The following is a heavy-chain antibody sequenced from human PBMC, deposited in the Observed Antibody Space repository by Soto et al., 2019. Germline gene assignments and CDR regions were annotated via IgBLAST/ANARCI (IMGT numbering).Heavy chain of an antibody. CDR2: IYWTDSK. D-gene: IGHD5-12*01. CDR3: AHYSGYDWGSYYGLDV. J-gene: IGHJ6*02. V-gene: IGHV2-5*01. Sequence: SGPTLVNPTQTLALTCTFSGFSLTTSGVGVGWIRQPPGQALEWLALIYWTDSKRYSPSLKNRLTITKDTSRNQVILTLTNVDPADTATYYCAHYSGYDWGSYYGLDVWGQGTTVTVS. CDR1: GFSLTTSGVG.